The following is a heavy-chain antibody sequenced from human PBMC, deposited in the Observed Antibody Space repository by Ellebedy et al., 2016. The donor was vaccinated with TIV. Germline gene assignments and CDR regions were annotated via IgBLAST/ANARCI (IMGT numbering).Heavy chain of an antibody. J-gene: IGHJ4*02. CDR2: IYPGQSDI. Sequence: ASVKVSCKGSGYSFSSYWIAWVRQMPGKGLELMGIIYPGQSDIRYSPSFQGQVTISADKSVSTAYLQWSSLRASDTAIYYCARPRGVTTVTPYEFWGQGTLVTVSS. D-gene: IGHD4-17*01. V-gene: IGHV5-51*01. CDR1: GYSFSSYW. CDR3: ARPRGVTTVTPYEF.